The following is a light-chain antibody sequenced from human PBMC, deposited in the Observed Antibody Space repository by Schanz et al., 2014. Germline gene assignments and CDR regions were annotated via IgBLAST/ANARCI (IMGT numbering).Light chain of an antibody. CDR1: QTISNN. J-gene: IGKJ2*01. V-gene: IGKV3-15*01. Sequence: EVVMTQSPDTLSVSPGERATLSCRASQTISNNLAWYQQKPGQAPRLLIFGASTRATGIPARFSGSGSGTEFTLTISSLQSEDFATYYCQQYNSYSPTFGQGTKLEIK. CDR3: QQYNSYSPT. CDR2: GAS.